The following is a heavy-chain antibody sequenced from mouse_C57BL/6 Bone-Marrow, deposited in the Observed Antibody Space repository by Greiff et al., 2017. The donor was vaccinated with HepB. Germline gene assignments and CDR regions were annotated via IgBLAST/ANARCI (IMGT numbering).Heavy chain of an antibody. CDR3: ARPKSNPAWFAY. D-gene: IGHD2-5*01. CDR1: GFTFSDYG. CDR2: ISSGSSTI. V-gene: IGHV5-17*01. J-gene: IGHJ3*01. Sequence: EVKVVESGGGLVKPGGSLKLSCAASGFTFSDYGMHWVRQAPEKGLEWVAYISSGSSTIYYADTVKGRFTISRDNAKNTLFLQMTSLRSEDTAMYYCARPKSNPAWFAYWGQGTLVTVSA.